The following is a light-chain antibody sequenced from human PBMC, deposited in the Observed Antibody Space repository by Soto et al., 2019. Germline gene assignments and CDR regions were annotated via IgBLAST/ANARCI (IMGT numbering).Light chain of an antibody. CDR2: HAS. Sequence: IRFSQSPSALPASHSHTATITFRASQGISNWLAWYQQQPGKAPKLLFLHASSLESGVPARFSGRGSGTVFTLAIRSLPADYFATYFCQRYSYYPRFGQGTEVDI. J-gene: IGKJ1*01. CDR1: QGISNW. CDR3: QRYSYYPR. V-gene: IGKV1-5*01.